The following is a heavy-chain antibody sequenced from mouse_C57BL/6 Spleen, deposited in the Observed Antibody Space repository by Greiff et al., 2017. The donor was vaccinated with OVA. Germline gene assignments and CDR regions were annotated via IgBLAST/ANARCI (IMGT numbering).Heavy chain of an antibody. Sequence: DVKLVESGPGLVKPSQSLSLTCSVTGYSITSGYYWNWIRQFPGNKLEWMGYISYDGSNNYNPSLKNRISITRDTSKNQFFLKLNSVTTEDTATYYCARAFKGYFDVWGTGTTVTVSS. J-gene: IGHJ1*03. CDR2: ISYDGSN. V-gene: IGHV3-6*01. CDR1: GYSITSGYY. CDR3: ARAFKGYFDV.